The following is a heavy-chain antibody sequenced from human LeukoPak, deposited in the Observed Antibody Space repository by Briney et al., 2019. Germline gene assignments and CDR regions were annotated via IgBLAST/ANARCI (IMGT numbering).Heavy chain of an antibody. CDR2: IYYSGST. CDR1: GASLSNTDFY. CDR3: ARLTKGRYFDYIFDY. D-gene: IGHD3-9*01. V-gene: IGHV4-39*01. Sequence: PSGTLSLTCTVSGASLSNTDFYWGWLRQPPGKGLQWIGNIYYSGSTYYNPSLSSRVTMSVDTSKNQFSLKMTSVTAADTAVYYCARLTKGRYFDYIFDYWGQGTLFTVST. J-gene: IGHJ4*02.